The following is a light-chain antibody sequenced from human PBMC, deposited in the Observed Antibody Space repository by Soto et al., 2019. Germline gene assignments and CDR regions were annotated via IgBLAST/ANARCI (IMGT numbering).Light chain of an antibody. CDR2: GAS. CDR3: QQYNDWPSNT. CDR1: QSVRTN. V-gene: IGKV3-15*01. J-gene: IGKJ2*01. Sequence: EIEMTQSPATLPVSPGERATLSCRASQSVRTNLAWYQQKPGQAPRLLIYGASTRAPGFPARFTGSGSGTEFTLTIRSLQSEDFAVYYCQQYNDWPSNTFGQGTKLEIK.